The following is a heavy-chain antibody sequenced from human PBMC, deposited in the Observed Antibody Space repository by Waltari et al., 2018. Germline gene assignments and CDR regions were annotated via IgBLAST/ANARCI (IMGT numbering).Heavy chain of an antibody. Sequence: EVQLVESGGGLVKPGGSLRLSCVISGFTFSSYWMGWGRQAPGKGLEWVAKRKQDGSEKYYVDSVKGRFNISRDNAKNSLYLQMSSLRDEDTAMYYCARGGTGTFDYWGQGTLVTVSS. J-gene: IGHJ4*02. CDR1: GFTFSSYW. CDR2: RKQDGSEK. D-gene: IGHD3-16*01. V-gene: IGHV3-7*04. CDR3: ARGGTGTFDY.